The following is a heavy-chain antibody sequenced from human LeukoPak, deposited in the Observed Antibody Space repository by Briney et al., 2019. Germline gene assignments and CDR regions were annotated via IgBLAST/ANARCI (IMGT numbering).Heavy chain of an antibody. CDR3: ARESDDYTWAHDI. CDR2: INHSGNT. D-gene: IGHD5-24*01. Sequence: ASETLSLTCAVYGGSFSGYYRNWIRQPPGKGLQWIGKINHSGNTNSNPSLESRVTISVDTSKNQFSLKLSSVTAADTAVYYCARESDDYTWAHDIWGQGTMVTVSS. J-gene: IGHJ3*02. CDR1: GGSFSGYY. V-gene: IGHV4-34*01.